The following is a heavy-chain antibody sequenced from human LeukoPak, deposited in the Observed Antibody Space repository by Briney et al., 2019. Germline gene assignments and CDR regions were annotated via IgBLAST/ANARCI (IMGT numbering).Heavy chain of an antibody. CDR2: INHSGST. CDR1: GGSFSGYY. CDR3: ARGLIAVAGYLAFDI. V-gene: IGHV4-34*01. D-gene: IGHD6-19*01. J-gene: IGHJ3*02. Sequence: SETLSLTCAVYGGSFSGYYWSWIRQPPGKGLEWIGEINHSGSTNYNPSLKSRVTISVDTSKNQFSLKLSSVTAADTAVYYCARGLIAVAGYLAFDIWGQGTMVTVSS.